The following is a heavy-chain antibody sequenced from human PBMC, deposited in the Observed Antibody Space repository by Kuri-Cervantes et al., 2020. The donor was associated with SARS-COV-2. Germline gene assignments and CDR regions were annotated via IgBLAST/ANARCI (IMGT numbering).Heavy chain of an antibody. J-gene: IGHJ4*02. CDR2: ISGSGGAT. Sequence: GESLKISCAASGLDFSTYSMNWVRQAPGKGLEWVSSISGSGGATYYADSAKGRFTISRDNSKNTLSLQMNSLRAEDTAVYYCAKPLGYSGYDPPDYWGQGTLVTVSS. V-gene: IGHV3-23*01. CDR3: AKPLGYSGYDPPDY. D-gene: IGHD5-12*01. CDR1: GLDFSTYS.